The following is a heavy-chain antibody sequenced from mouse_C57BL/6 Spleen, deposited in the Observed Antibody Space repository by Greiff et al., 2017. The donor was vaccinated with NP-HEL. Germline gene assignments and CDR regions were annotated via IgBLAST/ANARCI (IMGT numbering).Heavy chain of an antibody. J-gene: IGHJ3*01. CDR3: ARSGYYGSSPFAY. Sequence: VQRVESGAELVKPGASVKISCKASGYAFSSYWMNWVKQRPGKGLEWIGQIYPGDGDTNYNGKFKGKATLTADKSSSTAYMQLSSLTSEDSAVYFCARSGYYGSSPFAYWGQGTLVTVSA. V-gene: IGHV1-80*01. CDR2: IYPGDGDT. D-gene: IGHD1-1*01. CDR1: GYAFSSYW.